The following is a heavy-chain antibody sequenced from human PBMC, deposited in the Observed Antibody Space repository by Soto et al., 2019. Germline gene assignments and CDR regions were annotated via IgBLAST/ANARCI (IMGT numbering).Heavy chain of an antibody. V-gene: IGHV3-21*01. Sequence: GGSLRLSCAASGFTFSSYSMNCVRQAPGKGLELVSSISSSSSYIYYADSVKGRFTISRDNAKNSLYLQMNSLRAEATAVYYCARASPKIAEARTSWFDPWGQGTLLTVSS. CDR1: GFTFSSYS. J-gene: IGHJ5*02. CDR3: ARASPKIAEARTSWFDP. D-gene: IGHD6-13*01. CDR2: ISSSSSYI.